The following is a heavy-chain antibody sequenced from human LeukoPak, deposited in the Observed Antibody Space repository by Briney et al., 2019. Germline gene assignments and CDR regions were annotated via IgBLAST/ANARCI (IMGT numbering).Heavy chain of an antibody. V-gene: IGHV3-21*01. CDR3: AAILTGHANYY. D-gene: IGHD3-9*01. CDR2: ISSSSTYI. CDR1: GFTFSRYS. J-gene: IGHJ4*02. Sequence: GGSLRLSCAASGFTFSRYSVIWVRQAPGQGLEWAASISSSSTYIYYADSLKGRFTIFRDNAENSLSLQMNSLRAEDTALYYCAAILTGHANYYWGQGTLVTVSS.